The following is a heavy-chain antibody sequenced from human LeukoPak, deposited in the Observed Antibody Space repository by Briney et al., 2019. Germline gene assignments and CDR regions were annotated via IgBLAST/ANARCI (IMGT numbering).Heavy chain of an antibody. J-gene: IGHJ4*02. CDR1: GVTFDDYA. CDR2: SSWNSGSI. CDR3: AKDMIGDYGDYPYYFDY. D-gene: IGHD4-17*01. Sequence: GGSLRLSCAASGVTFDDYAMHRVRQAPGKGLEWVSGSSWNSGSIGYADSVKGRFTISRDNAKNSLYLQMNSLRAEDTALYYCAKDMIGDYGDYPYYFDYWGQGTLVTVSS. V-gene: IGHV3-9*01.